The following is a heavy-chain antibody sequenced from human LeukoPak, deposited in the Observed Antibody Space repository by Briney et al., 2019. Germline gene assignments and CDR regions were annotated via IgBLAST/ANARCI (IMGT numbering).Heavy chain of an antibody. V-gene: IGHV3-21*01. CDR2: ISSSSYI. J-gene: IGHJ4*02. CDR3: ARGDRDGYNSPFDY. D-gene: IGHD5-24*01. CDR1: GFTFSSYS. Sequence: GGSLRLSCAASGFTFSSYSMNWVRQAPGKGLEWVSSISSSSYIYYADSVKGRFTISRDNAKNSLYLQMNSLRAEDTAVYYCARGDRDGYNSPFDYWGQGTLVTVSS.